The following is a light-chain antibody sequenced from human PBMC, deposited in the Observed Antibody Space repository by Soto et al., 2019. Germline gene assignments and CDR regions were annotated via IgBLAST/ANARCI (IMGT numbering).Light chain of an antibody. CDR2: DAS. V-gene: IGKV1-5*01. J-gene: IGKJ1*01. Sequence: DIQMTQSPSTLSASVGDRVTITCRASQSLNSLLAWYQQKPGRAPKLLIYDASTLESGVPSRFSGSGSGTEFTLTISSLQTDDFATYYCQQYNSYSFGQGTKVDIK. CDR3: QQYNSYS. CDR1: QSLNSL.